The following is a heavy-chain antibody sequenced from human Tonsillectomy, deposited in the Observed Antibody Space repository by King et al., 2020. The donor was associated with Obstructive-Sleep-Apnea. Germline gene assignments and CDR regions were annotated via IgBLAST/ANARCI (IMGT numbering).Heavy chain of an antibody. CDR2: INSDGSST. CDR1: GFTFSSYW. D-gene: IGHD3-22*01. Sequence: VQQVESGGGLAQPGGSLRLSCAASGFTFSSYWMYWVRQAPGKGLVWVARINSDGSSTNYADSVKCRFTIFIDNAKNTLYLQTNSLRAEDTAVYYCARDYFMGGDNSGYWKNWGQGTLVTVSS. J-gene: IGHJ4*02. CDR3: ARDYFMGGDNSGYWKN. V-gene: IGHV3-74*01.